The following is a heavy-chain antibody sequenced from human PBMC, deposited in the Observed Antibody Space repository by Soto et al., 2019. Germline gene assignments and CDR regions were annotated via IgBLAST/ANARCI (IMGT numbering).Heavy chain of an antibody. V-gene: IGHV3-33*01. CDR1: GFTFSSYG. CDR3: AREREQQLSFDY. D-gene: IGHD6-13*01. CDR2: IWYDGSNT. Sequence: QVQLVESGGGVVQPGRSLRLSCAASGFTFSSYGMHWVRQAPGKGLEWVAVIWYDGSNTYYADSVKGRFTISRDNSKNTLYLQMNSMRAEDTAVYYCAREREQQLSFDYWGQGTLVTVSS. J-gene: IGHJ4*02.